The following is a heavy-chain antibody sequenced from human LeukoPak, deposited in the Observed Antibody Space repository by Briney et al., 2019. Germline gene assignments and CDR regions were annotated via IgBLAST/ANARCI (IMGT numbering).Heavy chain of an antibody. CDR2: ISSSGSTI. CDR1: GFTFSGYD. Sequence: QTGGSLRLSCAASGFTFSGYDMNWVRQAPGKGLEWVSYISSSGSTIYYADSVKGRFTISRDNAKNSLYLQMNSLRAEDTAVYYCAFASRSRNFDYWGQGTMVTVSS. V-gene: IGHV3-48*03. CDR3: AFASRSRNFDY. D-gene: IGHD6-6*01. J-gene: IGHJ4*02.